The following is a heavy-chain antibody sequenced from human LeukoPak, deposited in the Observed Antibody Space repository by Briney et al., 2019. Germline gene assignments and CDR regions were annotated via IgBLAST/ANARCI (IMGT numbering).Heavy chain of an antibody. V-gene: IGHV1-18*01. CDR2: ISAYNGNT. CDR1: GYTFTSYG. CDR3: ARDLISLTVTTPLSDY. Sequence: SVKVSCKASGYTFTSYGISWVRQAPGQGLEWMGWISAYNGNTNYAQKLQGIVTMTTDTSTSTAYMELRSLRSDDTAVYYCARDLISLTVTTPLSDYWGQGTLVTVSS. J-gene: IGHJ4*02. D-gene: IGHD4-17*01.